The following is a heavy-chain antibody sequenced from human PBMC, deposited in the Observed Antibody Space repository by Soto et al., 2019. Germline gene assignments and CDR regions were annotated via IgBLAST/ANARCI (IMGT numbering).Heavy chain of an antibody. CDR1: GGTFSSYT. Sequence: QVQLVQSGAEVKKPGSSVKVSCKASGGTFSSYTFSWVRQAPGQGLEWMGGIVPLFGTTNDAKIFQGRVTISADESTSRVDVELGSLRSEGSAMYYWARDGGGTSTRPRGAFDIWGQGTVITVSS. CDR2: IVPLFGTT. V-gene: IGHV1-69*01. CDR3: ARDGGGTSTRPRGAFDI. D-gene: IGHD2-15*01. J-gene: IGHJ3*02.